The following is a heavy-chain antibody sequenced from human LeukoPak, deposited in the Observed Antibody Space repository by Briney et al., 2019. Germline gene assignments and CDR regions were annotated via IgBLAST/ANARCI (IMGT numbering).Heavy chain of an antibody. CDR3: ARTDYYYDSSGYCDP. CDR2: INAGNGST. D-gene: IGHD3-22*01. Sequence: ASVTVSCKASGYTFTSYAMHWVRQAPGQRLEWMGWINAGNGSTKYSQKFQGRVTMTRNTSISTAYMELSSLRSEDTAVYYCARTDYYYDSSGYCDPWGQGTLVTVSS. V-gene: IGHV1-3*01. J-gene: IGHJ5*02. CDR1: GYTFTSYA.